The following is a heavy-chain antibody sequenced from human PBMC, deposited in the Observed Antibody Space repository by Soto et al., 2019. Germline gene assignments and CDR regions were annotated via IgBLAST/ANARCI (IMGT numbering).Heavy chain of an antibody. V-gene: IGHV3-23*01. CDR2: ISGSSSSI. Sequence: PGGSLRLSCAASGFTFSSYAMSWVRQAPGKGLEWVSAISGSSSSIYYADSVKGRFTISRDNAKNSLYLQMNSLRAEDTAVYYCARERLSSSWYWFDPWGQGTLVTVSS. D-gene: IGHD6-13*01. CDR3: ARERLSSSWYWFDP. J-gene: IGHJ5*02. CDR1: GFTFSSYA.